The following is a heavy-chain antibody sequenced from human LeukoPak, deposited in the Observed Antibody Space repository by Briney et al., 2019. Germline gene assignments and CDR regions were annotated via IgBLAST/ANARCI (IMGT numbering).Heavy chain of an antibody. D-gene: IGHD1-1*01. V-gene: IGHV3-7*01. Sequence: GGSLRLSCAGSGFTFSDFWMTWVRQTPGKGLEWVANIKEDGTEKNLVDSVKGRFTISRDNTKNLLYLEMNSLRGDDTAIYYCVRESRPGGAMGLYHNLDYWGQGTLVTVSS. CDR3: VRESRPGGAMGLYHNLDY. CDR2: IKEDGTEK. CDR1: GFTFSDFW. J-gene: IGHJ4*02.